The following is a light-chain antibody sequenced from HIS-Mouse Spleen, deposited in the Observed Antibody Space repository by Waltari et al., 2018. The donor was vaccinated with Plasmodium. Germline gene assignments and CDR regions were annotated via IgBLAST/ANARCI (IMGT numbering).Light chain of an antibody. Sequence: AIRLTPSPSSFSASTGDRVTITCRASQGISSYLACYQQKPGKAPKLLTYAASTLQSGVPSRFSGSGSGTDFTLTISCLQSEDFATYYCQQYYSYPLTFGGGTKVEIK. CDR3: QQYYSYPLT. CDR1: QGISSY. J-gene: IGKJ4*01. V-gene: IGKV1-8*01. CDR2: AAS.